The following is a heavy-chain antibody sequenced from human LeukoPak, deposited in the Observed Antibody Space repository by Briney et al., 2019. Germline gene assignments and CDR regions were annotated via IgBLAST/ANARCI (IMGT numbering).Heavy chain of an antibody. Sequence: SETLSLTCTVSGGSISSSSYYWGWIRQPPGKGLEWIGSIYCSGSTYYSPSLKSRVTISVDTSKNQFSLKLSSVTAADTAVYYGAREGYGSGSYYLYYYYYYMDVWGKGTTVTVSS. D-gene: IGHD3-10*01. CDR2: IYCSGST. CDR1: GGSISSSSYY. V-gene: IGHV4-39*02. CDR3: AREGYGSGSYYLYYYYYYMDV. J-gene: IGHJ6*03.